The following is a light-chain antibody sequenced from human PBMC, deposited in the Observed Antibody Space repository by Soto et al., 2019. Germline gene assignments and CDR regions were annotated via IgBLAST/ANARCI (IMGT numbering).Light chain of an antibody. CDR1: QSVSSSF. V-gene: IGKV3-20*01. CDR2: GAS. Sequence: EIVLTQSPGTLSLSPGERAPLSCRASQSVSSSFLAWYQQKPGQAPRLLIYGASTRATGIPDSFSGSGSGTDFTLTISRLEPEDCAVYYCQQYGRSPTFGQGTRLEIK. J-gene: IGKJ5*01. CDR3: QQYGRSPT.